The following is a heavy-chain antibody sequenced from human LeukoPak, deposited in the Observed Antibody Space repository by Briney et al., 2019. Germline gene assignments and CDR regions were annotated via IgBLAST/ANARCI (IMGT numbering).Heavy chain of an antibody. CDR3: ARQPDSSGSPLY. J-gene: IGHJ4*02. Sequence: GESLNISCKVSGYIFTSYWIGWVRQMPGKGLEWMGIIYPGDSDTRYSPSFQGQVTISADKYISTAYLQWSSLKPSDTAMFYCARQPDSSGSPLYWGQGTLVSVSS. CDR2: IYPGDSDT. V-gene: IGHV5-51*01. D-gene: IGHD3-22*01. CDR1: GYIFTSYW.